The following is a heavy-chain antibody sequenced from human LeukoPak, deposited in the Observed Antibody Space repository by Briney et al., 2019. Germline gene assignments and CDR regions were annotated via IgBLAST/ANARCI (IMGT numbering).Heavy chain of an antibody. CDR3: ARRAGEYAHPYDY. D-gene: IGHD4-17*01. CDR1: GHTVSSNS. Sequence: PGGSLRLSCKVSGHTVSSNSWSWVRQASGKGLERVSFISSGGNTDHSDSVKGRFTISRDNSKNTLYLQMNSLRAEDTAIFYCARRAGEYAHPYDYWGQGTLVTVSS. V-gene: IGHV3-53*01. CDR2: ISSGGNT. J-gene: IGHJ4*02.